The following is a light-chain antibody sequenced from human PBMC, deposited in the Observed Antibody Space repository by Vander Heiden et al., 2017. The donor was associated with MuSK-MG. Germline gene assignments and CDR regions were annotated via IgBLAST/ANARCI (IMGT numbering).Light chain of an antibody. CDR1: QSVSSY. Sequence: EIVLTQSPAPLSLSPGERATLSCRASQSVSSYLAWYQQKPGQAPMLLIYAASNRATGIPASFSGSGSGTDFTLTISSLEPEDFAVYYCQQRSNWLTFGGGTKVEIK. CDR3: QQRSNWLT. J-gene: IGKJ4*01. CDR2: AAS. V-gene: IGKV3-11*01.